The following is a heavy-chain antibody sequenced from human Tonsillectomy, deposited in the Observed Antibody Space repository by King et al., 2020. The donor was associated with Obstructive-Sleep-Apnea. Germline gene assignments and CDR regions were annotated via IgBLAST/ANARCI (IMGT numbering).Heavy chain of an antibody. CDR2: ISSSGSTV. CDR3: ASEIELWFGDY. D-gene: IGHD3-10*01. V-gene: IGHV3-48*04. Sequence: VQLVESGGGLVQPGGSLRLSCVASGFTFSSYSMNWVRQAPGKGLEWVSYISSSGSTVYYADSVKGRFTISRDNARNSLYLQMNSLGAEDAAVYYCASEIELWFGDYWGQGTLVTVSS. J-gene: IGHJ4*02. CDR1: GFTFSSYS.